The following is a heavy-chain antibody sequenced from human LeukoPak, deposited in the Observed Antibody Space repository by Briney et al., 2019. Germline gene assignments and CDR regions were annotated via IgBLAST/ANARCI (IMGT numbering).Heavy chain of an antibody. Sequence: SETLSLTCTVSGGSISTYYWSWIRQPPGKGLEWIGYIYYTGSTNYNPSLKSRVTISVDTSKNQFSLQLNSVTPEDTAVYYCSSSSDAFDIWGQGTMVTVSS. CDR2: IYYTGST. CDR1: GGSISTYY. J-gene: IGHJ3*02. V-gene: IGHV4-59*12. CDR3: SSSSDAFDI.